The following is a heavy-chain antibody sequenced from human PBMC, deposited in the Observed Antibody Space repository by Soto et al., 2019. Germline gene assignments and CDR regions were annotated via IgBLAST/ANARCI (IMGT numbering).Heavy chain of an antibody. CDR3: ARGLATFTINKNIFDY. CDR2: IYYSGCP. V-gene: IGHV4-59*01. CDR1: GGSIGSYY. Sequence: PSETLSLTSTDSGGSIGSYYSSWIRQPSGEGLEWLGYIYYSGCPHYNPSLTSQATISADTPKKPFSLQRRSVSGADTAAYVCARGLATFTINKNIFDYWGQGTLVTGSS. D-gene: IGHD3-3*01. J-gene: IGHJ4*02.